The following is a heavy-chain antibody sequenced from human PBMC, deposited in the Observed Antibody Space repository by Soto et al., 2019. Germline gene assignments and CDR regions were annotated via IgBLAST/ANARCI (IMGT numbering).Heavy chain of an antibody. Sequence: PGGSLRLSCAASGFTFSSYDMHWVRQATGKGLEWVSAIGTAGDTYYPGSVKGRFTISRENAKNSSYLQMNSLRAGDTAVYYCARALNSSPGALDIWGQGTMVTVSS. V-gene: IGHV3-13*01. CDR2: IGTAGDT. CDR3: ARALNSSPGALDI. J-gene: IGHJ3*02. D-gene: IGHD6-13*01. CDR1: GFTFSSYD.